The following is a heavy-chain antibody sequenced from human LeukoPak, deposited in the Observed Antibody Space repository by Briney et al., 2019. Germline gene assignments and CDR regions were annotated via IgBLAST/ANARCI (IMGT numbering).Heavy chain of an antibody. CDR2: INHSGST. Sequence: SETLSLTCSVYGGSFSGYYWSWIRQPPGKGLEWIGEINHSGSTNYNPSLKSRVTISVDTSKNQFSLKLSSVTAADTAVYYCARAKGAYYYDSSGYYHDYWGQGTLVTVSS. J-gene: IGHJ4*02. CDR1: GGSFSGYY. V-gene: IGHV4-34*01. CDR3: ARAKGAYYYDSSGYYHDY. D-gene: IGHD3-22*01.